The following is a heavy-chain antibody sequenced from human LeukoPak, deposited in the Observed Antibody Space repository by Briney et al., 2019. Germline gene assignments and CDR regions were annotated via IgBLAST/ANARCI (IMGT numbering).Heavy chain of an antibody. Sequence: GGSLRLSCAASGFTFSDHYMDWVRQAPGKGLEWVGRTRNKANSYTTEYAASVKGRFTISRDDSKNSLYLKMNSLKTEDTAVYYCAREGITMVRGVIITEHYFDYWGQGTLVTVSS. CDR1: GFTFSDHY. D-gene: IGHD3-10*01. J-gene: IGHJ4*02. CDR2: TRNKANSYTT. CDR3: AREGITMVRGVIITEHYFDY. V-gene: IGHV3-72*01.